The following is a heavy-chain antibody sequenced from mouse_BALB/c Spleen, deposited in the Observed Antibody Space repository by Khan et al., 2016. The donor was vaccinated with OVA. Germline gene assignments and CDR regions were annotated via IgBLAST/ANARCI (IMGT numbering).Heavy chain of an antibody. J-gene: IGHJ3*01. V-gene: IGHV9-3-1*01. CDR2: INTYTGEA. CDR3: SSSNGNYWFAY. Sequence: QIQLVQSGPELKKPGETVKISCKASGYTLTNYGMNWVKQAPGKGLKWMGWINTYTGEATYAADFKGRFTFSLDTSASTAYLQLNNLKNEDTATYFCSSSNGNYWFAYWGQGTLVTVSA. D-gene: IGHD2-1*01. CDR1: GYTLTNYG.